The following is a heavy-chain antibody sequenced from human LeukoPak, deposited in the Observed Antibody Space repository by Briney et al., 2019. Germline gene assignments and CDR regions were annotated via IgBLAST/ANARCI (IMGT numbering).Heavy chain of an antibody. CDR3: AKVGYYDISTGYYSYYFDY. CDR2: ISGSGGST. Sequence: GGSLRLSCAASGFTFSSYAMSWVRQAPGKGLEWVSAISGSGGSTYYADSVKGRFTISRDNSKNTLYLQMNSLRAEDTAVYYCAKVGYYDISTGYYSYYFDYWGQGTLVTVSS. J-gene: IGHJ4*02. D-gene: IGHD3-9*01. CDR1: GFTFSSYA. V-gene: IGHV3-23*01.